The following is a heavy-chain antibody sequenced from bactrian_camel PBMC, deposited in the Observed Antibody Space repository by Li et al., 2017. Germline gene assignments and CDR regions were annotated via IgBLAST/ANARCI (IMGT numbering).Heavy chain of an antibody. CDR1: GFTFSTHG. Sequence: VQLVESGGGSVQAGGSLRLSCAASGFTFSTHGMHWVRQVPGKGLEWVSSILKTGTTTRYSDSVKGRFIISRDDAKNTLFLQLNRLEFEDTAMYYCASDYGTTYYGQGTQVTVS. CDR2: ILKTGTTT. J-gene: IGHJ4*01. D-gene: IGHD1*01. V-gene: IGHV3S1*01.